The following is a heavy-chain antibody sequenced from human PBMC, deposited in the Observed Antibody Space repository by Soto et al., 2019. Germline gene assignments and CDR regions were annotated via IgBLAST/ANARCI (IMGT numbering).Heavy chain of an antibody. CDR3: ARSPTTYCGGDCYLPAYFDY. CDR1: GGTFSSYA. D-gene: IGHD2-21*02. Sequence: SSVKVACKAAGGTFSSYASSWVRQAPGQGLEWMGGIIPIFGTANYAQKFQGRVTITADESTSTAYMELSSLRSEDTAVYYCARSPTTYCGGDCYLPAYFDYWGQGTLVTVSS. CDR2: IIPIFGTA. V-gene: IGHV1-69*13. J-gene: IGHJ4*02.